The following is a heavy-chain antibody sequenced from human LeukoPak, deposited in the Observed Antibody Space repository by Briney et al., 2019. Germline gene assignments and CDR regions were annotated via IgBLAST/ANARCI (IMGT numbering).Heavy chain of an antibody. CDR2: IYYSGNT. V-gene: IGHV4-39*07. CDR3: ARTPSVYCSGGNCYPGHFDY. Sequence: SETLSLTWTVSGGSISSSSYYWGWIRQPPGKGLEWIGSIYYSGNTYYNPSLKSRVTISVDTSKNQFSLELSSVTAADTAVYYCARTPSVYCSGGNCYPGHFDYWGQGILVTVSS. J-gene: IGHJ4*02. CDR1: GGSISSSSYY. D-gene: IGHD2-15*01.